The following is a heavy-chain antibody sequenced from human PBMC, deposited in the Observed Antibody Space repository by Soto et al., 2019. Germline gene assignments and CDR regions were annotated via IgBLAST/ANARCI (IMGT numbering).Heavy chain of an antibody. V-gene: IGHV3-74*01. D-gene: IGHD2-15*01. CDR3: ARGHCCGGSGHRQKLPAY. CDR1: GFTFSSYW. Sequence: GGSLRLSCAASGFTFSSYWMHWVRQAPGKGLVWVSRIDSDGSSTIYADSVKGRFTISRDNAKNTLYLQMNSLRAEDTAVYYCARGHCCGGSGHRQKLPAYSAQGALVTGS. CDR2: IDSDGSST. J-gene: IGHJ4*02.